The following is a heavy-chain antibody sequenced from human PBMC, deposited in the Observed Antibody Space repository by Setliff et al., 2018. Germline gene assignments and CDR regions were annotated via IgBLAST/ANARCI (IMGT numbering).Heavy chain of an antibody. J-gene: IGHJ4*02. Sequence: PSETLSLTCAVYGGSFSGYYWSWIRQPPGKGLEWIGEINHSGSTNYNPSLKSRVTISVDTSKNQFSLKLSSVTAADTAVYYCAGGRIAAALYYFDYWGQGTLVTVSS. CDR3: AGGRIAAALYYFDY. CDR1: GGSFSGYY. D-gene: IGHD6-13*01. CDR2: INHSGST. V-gene: IGHV4-34*01.